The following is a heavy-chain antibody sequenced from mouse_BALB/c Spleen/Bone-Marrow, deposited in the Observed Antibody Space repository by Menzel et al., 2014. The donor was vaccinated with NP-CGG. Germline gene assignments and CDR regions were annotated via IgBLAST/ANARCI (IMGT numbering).Heavy chain of an antibody. D-gene: IGHD1-1*01. CDR3: ARGAYYYGSSYDAMDY. CDR1: GFTFSSFG. J-gene: IGHJ4*01. V-gene: IGHV5-17*02. Sequence: DVKLVESGGGLVQPGGSRKLSCAASGFTFSSFGMHWVRQAPEKGLEWVAYISSGSSTIYYADTVKGRFTISRDNPKNTLFLQMASIRSEDTAMYYCARGAYYYGSSYDAMDYWGQGTSVTVSS. CDR2: ISSGSSTI.